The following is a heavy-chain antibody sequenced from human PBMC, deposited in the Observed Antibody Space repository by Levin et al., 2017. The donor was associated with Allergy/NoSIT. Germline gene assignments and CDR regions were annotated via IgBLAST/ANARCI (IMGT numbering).Heavy chain of an antibody. J-gene: IGHJ4*02. CDR2: ISASGGTT. Sequence: PGGSLRLSCAASGFTFSSYTMSWVRQAPGKGLEWVSVISASGGTTYYADSVKGRFTISRDNSKNTLYLQMNSLRAEDTAVYYCAKGRSSSWYCDFWGQGTLVTVSS. D-gene: IGHD6-13*01. CDR1: GFTFSSYT. CDR3: AKGRSSSWYCDF. V-gene: IGHV3-23*01.